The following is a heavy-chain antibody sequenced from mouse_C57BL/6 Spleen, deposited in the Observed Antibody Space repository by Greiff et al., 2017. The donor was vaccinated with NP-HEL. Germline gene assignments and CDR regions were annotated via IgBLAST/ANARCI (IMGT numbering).Heavy chain of an antibody. J-gene: IGHJ4*01. V-gene: IGHV1-64*01. Sequence: VQLQQPGAELVKPGASVKLSCKASGYTFTSYWMHWVKQRPGQGLEWIGMIHPNSGSTNYNEKFKSKATLTVDKSSSTAYMQLSSLTSEDSAVYYCATDLYSNYVDGDYWGQGTSVTVSS. CDR2: IHPNSGST. CDR1: GYTFTSYW. CDR3: ATDLYSNYVDGDY. D-gene: IGHD2-5*01.